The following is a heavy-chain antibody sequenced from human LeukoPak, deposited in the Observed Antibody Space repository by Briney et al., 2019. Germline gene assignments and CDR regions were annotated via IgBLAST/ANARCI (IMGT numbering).Heavy chain of an antibody. D-gene: IGHD3-16*02. J-gene: IGHJ3*02. CDR1: GFTFSSYA. CDR3: ANRYSPHDAFDI. V-gene: IGHV3-23*01. CDR2: ISSSGGST. Sequence: GGSLRLSCAASGFTFSSYAMSWVRQAPGKGLEWVSAISSSGGSTYYADSVKGRFTISRDNSKNTLYLQMNSLRAEDTALYYCANRYSPHDAFDIWGQGTMVSVSS.